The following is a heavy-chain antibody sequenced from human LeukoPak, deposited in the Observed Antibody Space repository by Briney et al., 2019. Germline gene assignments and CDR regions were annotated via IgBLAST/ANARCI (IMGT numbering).Heavy chain of an antibody. D-gene: IGHD4-17*01. V-gene: IGHV3-21*01. CDR1: GFTFSSYS. Sequence: PGGSLRRSCAASGFTFSSYSMNWVRQAPGKGLEWVSSISSSSSYIYYADSVKGRFTISRDNAKNSLYLQMNSLRAEDTAVYYCARGAHYAYYYYGMDVWGQGTTVTVSS. J-gene: IGHJ6*02. CDR3: ARGAHYAYYYYGMDV. CDR2: ISSSSSYI.